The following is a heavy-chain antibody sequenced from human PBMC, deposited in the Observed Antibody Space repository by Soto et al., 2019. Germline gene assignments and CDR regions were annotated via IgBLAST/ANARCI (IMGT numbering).Heavy chain of an antibody. D-gene: IGHD5-18*01. CDR1: GGTFSSYA. J-gene: IGHJ4*02. V-gene: IGHV1-69*13. CDR2: IIPIFGTA. CDR3: ARVIYGDTAMENFDY. Sequence: GASVKVSCKASGGTFSSYAISWVRQAPGQGLEWMGGIIPIFGTANYAQKFQGRVTITADESTSTAYMELSSLRSEDTAVYYCARVIYGDTAMENFDYWGQGTLVTVSS.